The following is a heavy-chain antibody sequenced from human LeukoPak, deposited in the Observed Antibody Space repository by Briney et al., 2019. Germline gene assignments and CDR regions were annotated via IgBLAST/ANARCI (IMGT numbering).Heavy chain of an antibody. D-gene: IGHD3-22*01. CDR3: ARRSYDSYAFDI. Sequence: PGESLKISCKGSGYSFTRYWIGWVRQMPGKGLEWMGIIYPGDSDTRYSPSFQGQVTISADRSISTAYLQWSNLKASDTAMYYCARRSYDSYAFDIWGQGTMVTVSS. CDR1: GYSFTRYW. CDR2: IYPGDSDT. V-gene: IGHV5-51*01. J-gene: IGHJ3*02.